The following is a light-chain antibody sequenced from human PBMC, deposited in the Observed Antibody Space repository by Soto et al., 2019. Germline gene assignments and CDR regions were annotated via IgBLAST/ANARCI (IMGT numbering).Light chain of an antibody. CDR2: LEGSGSY. J-gene: IGLJ2*01. CDR1: SGHSSYI. Sequence: QAVVTQSSSASASLGSSVKLTCTLSSGHSSYIIAWHQQQPGKAPRYLMKLEGSGSYNKGSGVPDRFSGSSSGADRYLTISNLQSEDEADYYCETRDSNTWDVVFGGGTKVTVL. V-gene: IGLV4-60*03. CDR3: ETRDSNTWDVV.